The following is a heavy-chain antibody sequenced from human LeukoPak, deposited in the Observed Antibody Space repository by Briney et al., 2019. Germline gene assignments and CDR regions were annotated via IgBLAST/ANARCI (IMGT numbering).Heavy chain of an antibody. J-gene: IGHJ4*02. CDR2: IIPILGIA. V-gene: IGHV1-69*04. Sequence: ASVKVSCKASGGTFSSYAISWVRQAPGQGLEWMGRIIPILGIANYAQKFQGRVTITADESTSTAYMELSSLRSEDTAVYYCARGIDILTGQDYWGQGTLVTVSS. CDR1: GGTFSSYA. CDR3: ARGIDILTGQDY. D-gene: IGHD3-9*01.